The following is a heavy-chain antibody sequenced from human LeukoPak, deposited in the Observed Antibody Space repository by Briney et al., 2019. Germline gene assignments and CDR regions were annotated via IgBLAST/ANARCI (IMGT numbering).Heavy chain of an antibody. CDR1: GFTFRSYG. D-gene: IGHD1-14*01. V-gene: IGHV3-33*06. CDR3: AKDTGYYYYYMDV. J-gene: IGHJ6*03. CDR2: IWNDGSNK. Sequence: PGGSLRLSCAASGFTFRSYGMHWVRQAPGKGLEGVAVIWNDGSNKYYADSVKGRFTISRDNSKNTLYLEMNGLRAEDTAVYYCAKDTGYYYYYMDVWGKGTMVTVSS.